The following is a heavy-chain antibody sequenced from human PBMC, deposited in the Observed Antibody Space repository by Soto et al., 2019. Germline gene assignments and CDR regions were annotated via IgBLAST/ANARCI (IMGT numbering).Heavy chain of an antibody. CDR2: ISGSGGST. CDR3: AKVATMVRGVMYFDY. D-gene: IGHD3-10*01. Sequence: PGGSLRLSCAASGFTFSSYAMSWVRQAPGKGPEWVSAISGSGGSTYYADSVKGRFTISRDNSKNTLYLQMNSLRAEDTAVYYCAKVATMVRGVMYFDYWGQGTLVTVSS. CDR1: GFTFSSYA. J-gene: IGHJ4*02. V-gene: IGHV3-23*01.